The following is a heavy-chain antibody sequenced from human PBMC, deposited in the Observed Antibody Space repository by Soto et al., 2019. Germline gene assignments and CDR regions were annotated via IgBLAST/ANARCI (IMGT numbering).Heavy chain of an antibody. D-gene: IGHD2-15*01. CDR2: ISYDGGNK. Sequence: GGSLSLSCAASGFNFSSYGMHWVRQAPGKGLEWVAVISYDGGNKYYADSVKGRFTISRDNSKNTLYLQMNSLRAEDTAVYYCAKPRQITSLLLYYFDYWGQGTLVTVSS. CDR1: GFNFSSYG. V-gene: IGHV3-30*18. J-gene: IGHJ4*02. CDR3: AKPRQITSLLLYYFDY.